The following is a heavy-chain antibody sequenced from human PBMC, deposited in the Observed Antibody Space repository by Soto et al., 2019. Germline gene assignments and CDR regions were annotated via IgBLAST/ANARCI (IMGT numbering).Heavy chain of an antibody. CDR1: GFTFSSYG. CDR3: AKDTRPIVTISYFDY. V-gene: IGHV3-30*18. Sequence: QVQLVESGGGVVQPGRSLRPSCAASGFTFSSYGMHWVRQAPGKGLEWVAVISYDGSNKYYADSVKGRFTISRDNSKNTLYLQMNSLRAEDTAVYYCAKDTRPIVTISYFDYWGQGTLVTVSS. D-gene: IGHD3-3*01. CDR2: ISYDGSNK. J-gene: IGHJ4*02.